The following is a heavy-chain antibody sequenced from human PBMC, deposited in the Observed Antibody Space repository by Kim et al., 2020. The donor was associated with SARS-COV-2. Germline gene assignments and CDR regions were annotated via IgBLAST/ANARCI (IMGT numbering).Heavy chain of an antibody. Sequence: ASVKVSCKASGYTFDSYGFSWVRQAPGQGLEYVGWISPHTGNTNYAPKFQGRVSLTTDKSTSTAYLEMTRLTSADTAIYYCTRDFQSGSSWAFDYWGQG. J-gene: IGHJ4*02. D-gene: IGHD5-12*01. CDR1: GYTFDSYG. V-gene: IGHV1-18*04. CDR3: TRDFQSGSSWAFDY. CDR2: ISPHTGNT.